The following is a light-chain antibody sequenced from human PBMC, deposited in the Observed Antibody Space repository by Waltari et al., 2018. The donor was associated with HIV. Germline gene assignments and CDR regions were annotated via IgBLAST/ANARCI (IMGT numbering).Light chain of an antibody. V-gene: IGKV3-20*01. CDR1: QSVTRDY. CDR3: QPHPIT. Sequence: ILSTQSPGTLSFSLGVRATLASRAIQSVTRDYFAYYQEKPGQAPRPLLYSVSSRATGIPDRFSGSGSGTVFTLTIRSLEPEDFAVYYCQPHPITFGEGTRLDIK. CDR2: SVS. J-gene: IGKJ5*01.